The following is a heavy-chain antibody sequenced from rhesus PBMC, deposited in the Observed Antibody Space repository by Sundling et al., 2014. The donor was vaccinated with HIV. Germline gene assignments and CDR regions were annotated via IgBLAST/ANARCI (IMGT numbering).Heavy chain of an antibody. Sequence: QVKLQQWGEGLVKPSETLSLTCAVYGGSISGYYYWSWIRQPPGKGLEWIGYIYGNSASTNYNPSLKNRVTISKDTSKNQFSLKLSSVTAADTAVYYCARARTGYSFDYWGQGVLVTVSS. J-gene: IGHJ4*01. V-gene: IGHV4-73*01. CDR1: GGSISGYYY. CDR2: IYGNSAST. D-gene: IGHD3-3*01. CDR3: ARARTGYSFDY.